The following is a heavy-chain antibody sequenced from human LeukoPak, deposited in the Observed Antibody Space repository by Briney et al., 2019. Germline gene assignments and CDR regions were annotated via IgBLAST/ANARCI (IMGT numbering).Heavy chain of an antibody. CDR3: ARAIGSSWAYYYYYMDV. CDR1: GGSISSYY. J-gene: IGHJ6*03. V-gene: IGHV4-59*01. CDR2: IYYSGST. D-gene: IGHD6-13*01. Sequence: ASETLSLTCTVSGGSISSYYCSWIRQPPGKGLEWIGDIYYSGSTNYNPSLKSRVTISVDTSKNQFSLKLSSVTAADTAVYYCARAIGSSWAYYYYYMDVWGKGTTVTVSS.